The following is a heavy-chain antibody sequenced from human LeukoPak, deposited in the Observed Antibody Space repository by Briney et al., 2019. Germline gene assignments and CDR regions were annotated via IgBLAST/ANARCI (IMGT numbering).Heavy chain of an antibody. J-gene: IGHJ3*02. CDR2: ISGSGGST. V-gene: IGHV3-23*01. CDR1: GFTFSSYG. D-gene: IGHD3-22*01. Sequence: GGTLRLSCAASGFTFSSYGMSWVRQAPGKGLEWVSAISGSGGSTYYADSVKGRFTISGDNSKNTLYLQMNSLRAEDTAVYYCAKDWRLLLRGYAFDIWGQGTMVTVSS. CDR3: AKDWRLLLRGYAFDI.